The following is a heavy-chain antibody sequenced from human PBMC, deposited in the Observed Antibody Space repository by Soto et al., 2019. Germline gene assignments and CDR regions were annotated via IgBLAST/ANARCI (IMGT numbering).Heavy chain of an antibody. V-gene: IGHV4-31*03. CDR3: AREDLREAFDI. CDR2: ICYSGST. Sequence: QVQLQESGPGLVKPSQTLSLTCTVSGGSISSGGYYWSWIRQHPGKGLEWIGYICYSGSTYYNPSLKSRATISVDTSKNQVSLRLSSVTAADTAVYYCAREDLREAFDIWGQGTVVTVSS. J-gene: IGHJ3*02. CDR1: GGSISSGGYY. D-gene: IGHD5-12*01.